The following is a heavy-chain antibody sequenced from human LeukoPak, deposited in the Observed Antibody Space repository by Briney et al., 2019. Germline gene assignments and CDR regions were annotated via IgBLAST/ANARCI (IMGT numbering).Heavy chain of an antibody. CDR1: GGSISSGDYY. J-gene: IGHJ4*02. D-gene: IGHD3-16*02. CDR3: ARVEGYVWGSYHLDY. V-gene: IGHV4-30-4*01. CDR2: IYYSGST. Sequence: SETLSLTCTVSGGSISSGDYYWSWIRQPPGKGLEWIGYIYYSGSTYYNPSLKSRVTISVNTSKNQFSLKLSSVTAADTAVYYCARVEGYVWGSYHLDYWGQGTLVTVSS.